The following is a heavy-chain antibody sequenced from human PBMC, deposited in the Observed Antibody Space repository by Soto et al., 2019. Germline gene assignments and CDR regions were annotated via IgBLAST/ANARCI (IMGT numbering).Heavy chain of an antibody. CDR2: IYYSGST. CDR3: ARQQWLVHSWFDP. V-gene: IGHV4-61*01. J-gene: IGHJ5*02. CDR1: GGSVSSGSYY. Sequence: SETMSLTCTVSGGSVSSGSYYWSWIRQPPGKGLEWIGYIYYSGSTNYNPSLKSRVTISVDTSKNQFSLKLGSVTAADTAVYYRARQQWLVHSWFDPWGQGTLVTVSS. D-gene: IGHD6-19*01.